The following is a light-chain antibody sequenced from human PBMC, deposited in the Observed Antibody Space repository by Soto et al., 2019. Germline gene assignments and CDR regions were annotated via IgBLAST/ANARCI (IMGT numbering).Light chain of an antibody. CDR3: QQFGSSPWT. CDR2: GAS. V-gene: IGKV3-20*01. Sequence: EIVLTQSPGTLSLSPGERATLSCRASQSVTNNYLAWYRQNPGQAPKLLIYGASSRATGIPDRFSGSGSGTDFTLTISRLEPEDFAVYYCQQFGSSPWTFGQGTKVEIK. CDR1: QSVTNNY. J-gene: IGKJ1*01.